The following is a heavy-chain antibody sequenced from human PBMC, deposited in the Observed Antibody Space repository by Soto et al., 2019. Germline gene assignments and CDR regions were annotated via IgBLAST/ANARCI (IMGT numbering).Heavy chain of an antibody. J-gene: IGHJ4*02. Sequence: QVQLQESGPGLVTPSGTLSLTCAVSGGSISENWWSWVRQPPGKGLEWIGEIFHAGYTNYNPSLKSRVTLSIDPSRNQFSLHMNSVTAADTAMYFCARSDGNYRLDGWGQGTLATVSS. V-gene: IGHV4-4*02. D-gene: IGHD1-7*01. CDR3: ARSDGNYRLDG. CDR1: GGSISENW. CDR2: IFHAGYT.